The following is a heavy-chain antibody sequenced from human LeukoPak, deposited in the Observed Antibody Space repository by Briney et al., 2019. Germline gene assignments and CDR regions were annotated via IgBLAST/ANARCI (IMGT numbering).Heavy chain of an antibody. Sequence: SETLSLTCTVSGGSISSSSYYWGWIRQPPGKGLEWIGSIYYSGSTYYNPSLKSRVTISVYTSKNQFSLKLSSVTAADTAVYYCATNEKQWLGATTFDYWGQGTLVTVSS. J-gene: IGHJ4*02. V-gene: IGHV4-39*07. CDR3: ATNEKQWLGATTFDY. D-gene: IGHD1-26*01. CDR1: GGSISSSSYY. CDR2: IYYSGST.